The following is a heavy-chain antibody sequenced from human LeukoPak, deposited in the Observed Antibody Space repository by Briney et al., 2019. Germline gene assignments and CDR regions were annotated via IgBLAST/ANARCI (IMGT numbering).Heavy chain of an antibody. V-gene: IGHV3-74*01. J-gene: IGHJ4*02. CDR1: GFTLSNYC. CDR2: INSEGSRT. CDR3: ARSMGGRTDF. Sequence: GGSLRLSCGGSGFTLSNYCVHWVRQAPGKGVVWVSRINSEGSRTDYADSVGGRFTSPRHNAKNKVDLEMNSLTAADTAVYYCARSMGGRTDFWGQGTLVTVSS. D-gene: IGHD2-15*01.